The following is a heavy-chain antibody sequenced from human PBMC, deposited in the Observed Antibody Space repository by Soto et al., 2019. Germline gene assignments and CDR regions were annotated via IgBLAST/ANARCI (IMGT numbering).Heavy chain of an antibody. CDR3: ARQGSY. Sequence: QLQLQESGPGLVKPSEALSLTCNVSGVSISDTSYYWGWIRQPPGKELEWIGTIYFNGNTFYNPSIKRRLTISADTYKNQFSLRLTSVTAADTAVYYCARQGSYWGQGTLVAVSS. CDR1: GVSISDTSYY. V-gene: IGHV4-39*01. CDR2: IYFNGNT. J-gene: IGHJ4*02.